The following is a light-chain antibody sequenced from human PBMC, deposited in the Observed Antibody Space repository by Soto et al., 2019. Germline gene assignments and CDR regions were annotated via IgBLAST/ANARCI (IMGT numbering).Light chain of an antibody. CDR1: TSNIEKFY. V-gene: IGLV1-47*01. Sequence: QAVVTQPPSASATPGQRVTISCSGSTSNIEKFYVYWYQQLPGTAPNLLVYRDNQRPSGVPDRFSGSKSGTSASLAISGLRSDDEADYYCAAWDDSLRGVVFGGGTKLTVL. CDR3: AAWDDSLRGVV. CDR2: RDN. J-gene: IGLJ2*01.